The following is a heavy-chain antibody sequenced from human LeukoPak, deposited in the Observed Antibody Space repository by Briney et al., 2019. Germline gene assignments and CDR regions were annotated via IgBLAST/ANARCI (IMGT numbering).Heavy chain of an antibody. Sequence: GASVKVSCKASGYTFTSYGISWVRQAPGQGLEWMGWISAYNGNTNYAQKLQGRVTMTTDTSTSTAYMELRSLRSDDTAVYYCARDHVLSDYYDGSGYYYPSWGQGTLVTVSS. CDR1: GYTFTSYG. J-gene: IGHJ5*02. CDR2: ISAYNGNT. CDR3: ARDHVLSDYYDGSGYYYPS. D-gene: IGHD3-22*01. V-gene: IGHV1-18*01.